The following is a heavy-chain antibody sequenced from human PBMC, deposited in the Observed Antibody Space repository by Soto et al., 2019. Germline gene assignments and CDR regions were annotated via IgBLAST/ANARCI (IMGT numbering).Heavy chain of an antibody. J-gene: IGHJ4*02. CDR1: GGSFSGYY. D-gene: IGHD6-13*01. CDR2: INHSGST. V-gene: IGHV4-34*01. CDR3: ATLRKRAAAGVDY. Sequence: KPSETLSLTCAVYGGSFSGYYWSWIRQPPGKGVEWIGEINHSGSTNYNPSLKSRVTISVDTSKNQFSLKLSSVTAADTAVYYCATLRKRAAAGVDYWGQGTLVTVSS.